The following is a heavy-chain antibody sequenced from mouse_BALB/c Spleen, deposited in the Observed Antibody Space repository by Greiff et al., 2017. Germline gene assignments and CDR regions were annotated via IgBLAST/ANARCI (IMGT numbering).Heavy chain of an antibody. V-gene: IGHV1-9*01. CDR1: GYTFSSYW. CDR3: ARWVDGNYVGYFDY. Sequence: QVQLQQSGAELMKPGASVKISCKATGYTFSSYWIEWVKQRPGHGLEWIGEIFPGSGSTNYNEKFKGKATFTADTSSNTAYMQLSSLTSEDSAVYYGARWVDGNYVGYFDYWGQGTTLTVSS. CDR2: IFPGSGST. D-gene: IGHD2-1*01. J-gene: IGHJ2*01.